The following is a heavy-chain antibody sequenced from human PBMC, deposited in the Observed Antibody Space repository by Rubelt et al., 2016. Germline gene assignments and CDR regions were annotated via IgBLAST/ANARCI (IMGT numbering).Heavy chain of an antibody. D-gene: IGHD3-3*01. CDR3: AGGLTIFGVASGYFDY. CDR1: GGSISSYY. V-gene: IGHV4-59*01. CDR2: IYYSGST. J-gene: IGHJ4*02. Sequence: QVQLQESGPGLVKPSETLSLTCTVSGGSISSYYWSWIRQPPGKGLEWIGYIYYSGSTNYNPSLKSRVTTSVDTSEYQFSLRLSSVTAGDTAVYYCAGGLTIFGVASGYFDYWGQGTLVTVSS.